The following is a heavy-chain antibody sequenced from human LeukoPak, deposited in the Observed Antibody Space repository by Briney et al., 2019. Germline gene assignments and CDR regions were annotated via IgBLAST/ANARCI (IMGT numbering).Heavy chain of an antibody. CDR2: ITPIFGTA. D-gene: IGHD1-7*01. Sequence: SVKVSCKASGGTFSSYAISWVRQAPGQGLEWMGGITPIFGTANYAQKFQGRVTITADESTSTAYMELSSLRSEDTAVYYCARERSTTQYYFDYWGQGTLVTVSS. CDR1: GGTFSSYA. V-gene: IGHV1-69*13. J-gene: IGHJ4*02. CDR3: ARERSTTQYYFDY.